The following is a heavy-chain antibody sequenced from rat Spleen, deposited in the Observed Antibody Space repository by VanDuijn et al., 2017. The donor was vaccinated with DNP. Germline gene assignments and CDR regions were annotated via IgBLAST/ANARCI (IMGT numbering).Heavy chain of an antibody. CDR2: ITTSGDST. CDR3: ARRRNYGSYSWYFDF. Sequence: EVQLVESGGDLVQPGRSLKVSCVVSGFTFNNYWMTWIRQVPGKGLEWVASITTSGDSTYSPDSVKGRFTISRDNAKSTLYLQMDSLRSEETATYYCARRRNYGSYSWYFDFWGPGTMVTVSS. V-gene: IGHV5-31*01. J-gene: IGHJ1*01. D-gene: IGHD1-3*01. CDR1: GFTFNNYW.